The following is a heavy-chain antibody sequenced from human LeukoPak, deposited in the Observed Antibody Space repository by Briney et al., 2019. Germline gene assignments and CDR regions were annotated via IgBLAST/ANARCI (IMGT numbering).Heavy chain of an antibody. D-gene: IGHD3-3*01. V-gene: IGHV4-59*12. CDR2: IYYSGST. Sequence: PSETLSLTCTVSGGSISSYYWSWIRQPPGKGLEWIGYIYYSGSTNYNPSLKSRVTISVDTSKNQFSLKLSSVTAADTAVYYCARPQKGRITIFGVVEHVRWYYFDYWGQGTLVTVSS. CDR1: GGSISSYY. CDR3: ARPQKGRITIFGVVEHVRWYYFDY. J-gene: IGHJ4*02.